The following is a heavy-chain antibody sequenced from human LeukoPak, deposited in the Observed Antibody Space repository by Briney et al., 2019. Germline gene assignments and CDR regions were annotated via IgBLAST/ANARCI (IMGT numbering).Heavy chain of an antibody. CDR3: ARGVAGVYFYYYMDV. J-gene: IGHJ6*03. CDR2: INPNNGGT. D-gene: IGHD1-14*01. Sequence: ASVRVSCKASGYTFSDYYMHWVRQAPGQGLEWMGWINPNNGGTNYAQKFQGRVTMTRDTSISTAYMELSRLRSDDTAVYYCARGVAGVYFYYYMDVWGKGTTVTVSS. V-gene: IGHV1-2*02. CDR1: GYTFSDYY.